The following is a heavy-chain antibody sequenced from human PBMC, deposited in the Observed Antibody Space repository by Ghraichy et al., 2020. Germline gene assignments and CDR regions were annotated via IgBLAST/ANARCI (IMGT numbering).Heavy chain of an antibody. CDR3: AKDLRYSSSWYKYYYYYGMDV. D-gene: IGHD6-13*01. J-gene: IGHJ6*02. V-gene: IGHV3-30*02. CDR2: IRYDGSNK. CDR1: GFTFSSYG. Sequence: GGSLRLSCAASGFTFSSYGMHWVRQAPGKGLEWVAFIRYDGSNKYYADSVKGRFTISRDNSKNTLYLQMNSLRAEDTAVYYCAKDLRYSSSWYKYYYYYGMDVWGQGTTVTVSS.